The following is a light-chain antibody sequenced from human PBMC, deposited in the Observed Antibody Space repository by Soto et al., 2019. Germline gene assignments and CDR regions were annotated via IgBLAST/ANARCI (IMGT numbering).Light chain of an antibody. CDR3: QQYNSYPIT. CDR2: RAS. J-gene: IGKJ5*01. CDR1: QSISTW. Sequence: DIQMTQSASSLSASVGDTVTITCRASQSISTWLAWFQQKPGKAPKLLIYRASSLEGGGPSRFSGSGSGTEFTLTISSLQPDDFATYYCQQYNSYPITFGQGTRLEVK. V-gene: IGKV1-5*03.